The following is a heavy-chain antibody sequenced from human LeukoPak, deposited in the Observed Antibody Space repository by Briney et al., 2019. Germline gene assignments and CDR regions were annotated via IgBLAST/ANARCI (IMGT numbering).Heavy chain of an antibody. CDR2: AYYNGDT. V-gene: IGHV4-59*01. J-gene: IGHJ4*02. CDR1: GDSISSFY. CDR3: AGFKSGPAFEY. Sequence: PSETLSLTCSVSGDSISSFYWSWIRQPPGKGLEWIGFAYYNGDTKQNPSLKGRATLSVDTSKSQFSLKLTSVTAADTAVYYCAGFKSGPAFEYWRQGTLVTVSS.